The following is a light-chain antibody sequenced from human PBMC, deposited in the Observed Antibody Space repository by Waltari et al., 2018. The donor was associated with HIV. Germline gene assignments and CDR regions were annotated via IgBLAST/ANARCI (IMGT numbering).Light chain of an antibody. CDR3: LLYYGGAWV. CDR2: GTT. Sequence: QTVVTQEPSLTVSPGGTVTLTCASSTGAVTSGYSPSWFQQKPGQAPRALIYGTTNKPSWTPSRFSCSRLGGKAALTLSGVQPEDEAEYYCLLYYGGAWVFGGGTKLTVL. CDR1: TGAVTSGYS. V-gene: IGLV7-43*01. J-gene: IGLJ3*02.